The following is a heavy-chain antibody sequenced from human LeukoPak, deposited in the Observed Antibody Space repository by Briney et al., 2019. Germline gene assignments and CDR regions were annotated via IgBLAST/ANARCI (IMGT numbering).Heavy chain of an antibody. J-gene: IGHJ5*01. CDR2: IQSDGNT. Sequence: GGSLRLSCVASGFTFSSYWMHWVRQTPGQGLMWVARIQSDGNTVYADSVQSRFTISRDNAKNTVYLQMNSLRVDDTAVYFCTRAITYFYGSVTYDWFESWGQGIRVTVSS. D-gene: IGHD3-10*01. CDR1: GFTFSSYW. V-gene: IGHV3-74*01. CDR3: TRAITYFYGSVTYDWFES.